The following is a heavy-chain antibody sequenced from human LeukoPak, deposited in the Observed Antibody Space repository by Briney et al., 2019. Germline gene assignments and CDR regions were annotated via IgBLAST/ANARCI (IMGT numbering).Heavy chain of an antibody. CDR1: GDSVSSNSAG. V-gene: IGHV6-1*01. Sequence: SQTLSLTCAISGDSVSSNSAGWNWIRQSPSRGLEWLGRTYYRSKFYNDYAPSVQSRITFSPDTSKNQFSLQLNSVTPEDTAVYFCARGRGALNIFDSWGQGILVTVSS. CDR3: ARGRGALNIFDS. J-gene: IGHJ5*01. D-gene: IGHD4/OR15-4a*01. CDR2: TYYRSKFYN.